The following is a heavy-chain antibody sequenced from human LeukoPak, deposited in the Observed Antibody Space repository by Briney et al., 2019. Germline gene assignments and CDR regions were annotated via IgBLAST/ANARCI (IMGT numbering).Heavy chain of an antibody. CDR2: INPSGGSA. Sequence: ASVKVSCKASGYTFTSYYLHWVRQAPGQGLEWMGIINPSGGSATYAQKFQGRVTMTRDTSTNTVYMELSSLRSEDTAVYYCARGGPYSSSPKTTSGDYWGQGTLVTVSS. J-gene: IGHJ4*02. CDR1: GYTFTSYY. CDR3: ARGGPYSSSPKTTSGDY. D-gene: IGHD6-13*01. V-gene: IGHV1-46*01.